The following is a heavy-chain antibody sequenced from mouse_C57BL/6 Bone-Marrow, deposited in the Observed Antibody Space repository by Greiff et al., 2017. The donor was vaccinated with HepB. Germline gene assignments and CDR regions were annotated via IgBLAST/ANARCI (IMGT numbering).Heavy chain of an antibody. D-gene: IGHD1-1*01. V-gene: IGHV10-1*01. CDR1: GFSFNTYA. Sequence: EVKLVESGGGLVQPKGSLKLSCAASGFSFNTYAMNWVRQAPGKGLEWVARIRSKSNNYATYYADSVKDRFTIYRDDSESMLYLQMNKLKTEDTAMYYCVRHPLLLRDWYFDVWGTGTTVTVSS. CDR2: IRSKSNNYAT. CDR3: VRHPLLLRDWYFDV. J-gene: IGHJ1*03.